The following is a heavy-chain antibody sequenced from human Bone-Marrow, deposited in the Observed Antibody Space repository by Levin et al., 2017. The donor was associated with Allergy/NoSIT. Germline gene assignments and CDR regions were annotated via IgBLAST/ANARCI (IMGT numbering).Heavy chain of an antibody. CDR2: IYYNGRT. D-gene: IGHD4-17*01. V-gene: IGHV4-59*01. CDR3: ARGPPTGDYAVSYFDR. J-gene: IGHJ2*01. Sequence: SETLSLTCTVSGGSISRYSWTWIRQPPEKGLEWIGYIYYNGRTNSNPTLKSRVTMSVDTSKNQFSLKVTSVTAADTALYFCARGPPTGDYAVSYFDRWGRGTLVTVSS. CDR1: GGSISRYS.